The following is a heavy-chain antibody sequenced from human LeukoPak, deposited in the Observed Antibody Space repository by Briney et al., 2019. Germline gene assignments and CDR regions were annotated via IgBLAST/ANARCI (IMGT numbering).Heavy chain of an antibody. D-gene: IGHD2-15*01. J-gene: IGHJ4*02. CDR2: IKQDGSKK. CDR3: AKDMKAAWYFDY. V-gene: IGHV3-7*03. Sequence: GGSLRLSCVASGFPFSSYWMTWVRQAPGKGLEWVANIKQDGSKKSYVDSVKGRFTISRDNAKNSLYLQMNSLKAEDTAVYYCAKDMKAAWYFDYWGQGTLVTVSS. CDR1: GFPFSSYW.